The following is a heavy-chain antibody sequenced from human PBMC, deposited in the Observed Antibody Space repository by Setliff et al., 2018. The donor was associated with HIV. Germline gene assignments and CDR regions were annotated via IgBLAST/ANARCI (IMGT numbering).Heavy chain of an antibody. CDR3: ARRPLFGVVIASVAKMEFDY. V-gene: IGHV4-61*02. J-gene: IGHJ4*02. Sequence: SETLSLTCTVSGGSINSDGYYWSWIRQPAGKGVEWIGRIYSSGSTNYNPSLKSRVTISIDKSKNQFSLKIDSVTAADTAVYYCARRPLFGVVIASVAKMEFDYWGQGTLVTVSS. CDR1: GGSINSDGYY. CDR2: IYSSGST. D-gene: IGHD3-3*01.